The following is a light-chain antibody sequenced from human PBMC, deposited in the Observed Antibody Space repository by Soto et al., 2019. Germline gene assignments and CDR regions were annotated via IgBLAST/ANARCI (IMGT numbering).Light chain of an antibody. Sequence: IQMTQSPSSLSASVGDRVTVSCRASQSITSSLNWYQQKPGKAPKVLIYNADTLESGVPSRFSGSGYGTEFILTISSLQPDDFATYYCQQFSLYWAFGQGTKVDIK. J-gene: IGKJ1*01. CDR2: NAD. V-gene: IGKV1-13*02. CDR1: QSITSS. CDR3: QQFSLYWA.